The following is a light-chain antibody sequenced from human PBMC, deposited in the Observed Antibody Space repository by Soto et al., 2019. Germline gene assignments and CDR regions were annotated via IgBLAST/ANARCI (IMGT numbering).Light chain of an antibody. Sequence: DIQMTQSPSSLSASVGDRVTISCRASQSISTYLNWYQQIPGTAPMLLIYRASSVKSGVPPRFSGSGSGRDFTLTISSLRPEDIATYFCQHSYSSPPWTFGQGTQVEVK. CDR2: RAS. J-gene: IGKJ1*01. CDR1: QSISTY. CDR3: QHSYSSPPWT. V-gene: IGKV1-39*01.